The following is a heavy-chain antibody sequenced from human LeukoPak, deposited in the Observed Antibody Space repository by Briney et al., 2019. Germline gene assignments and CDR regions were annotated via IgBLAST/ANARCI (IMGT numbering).Heavy chain of an antibody. CDR1: GFTFNTYT. D-gene: IGHD1-1*01. Sequence: PGGSLRLSCAASGFTFNTYTMKWVRQAPGKGLEWVSSISGSTTYKYYADSVKGRFTISRDNAKNSLYLQMNSLRAEDTAVYYCAGEGSQWNDLYWGQGALVTVSS. V-gene: IGHV3-21*01. CDR3: AGEGSQWNDLY. J-gene: IGHJ4*02. CDR2: ISGSTTYK.